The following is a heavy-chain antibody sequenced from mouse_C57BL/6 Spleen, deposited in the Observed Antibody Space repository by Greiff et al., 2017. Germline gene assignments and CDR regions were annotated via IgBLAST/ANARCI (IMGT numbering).Heavy chain of an antibody. V-gene: IGHV1-69*01. CDR2: IDPSDSYT. CDR3: ARGDGNYLYFDV. Sequence: QVQLQQPGAELVMPGASVKLSCKASGYTFTSYWMHWVKQRPGQGLEWIGEIDPSDSYTNYTQKFKGKSTLTVDKSSSTAYMQLSSLTSEDSAVYYCARGDGNYLYFDVWGTGTRSPSPQ. CDR1: GYTFTSYW. D-gene: IGHD2-1*01. J-gene: IGHJ1*03.